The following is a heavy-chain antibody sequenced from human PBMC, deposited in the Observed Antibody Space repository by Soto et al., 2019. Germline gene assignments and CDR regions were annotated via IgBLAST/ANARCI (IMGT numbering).Heavy chain of an antibody. Sequence: SGPTLVNPTQTLTLTCTLSGFSVSARGVGVGWIRQPPGKALEWLGIIYWNDDKQYTPSLKSRLAITKDTSKNQVVVTMTNLDPVDTATYYCVHSPWGAAPDYWGQGTVVTVSS. D-gene: IGHD3-16*01. J-gene: IGHJ4*02. CDR3: VHSPWGAAPDY. CDR1: GFSVSARGVG. CDR2: IYWNDDK. V-gene: IGHV2-5*01.